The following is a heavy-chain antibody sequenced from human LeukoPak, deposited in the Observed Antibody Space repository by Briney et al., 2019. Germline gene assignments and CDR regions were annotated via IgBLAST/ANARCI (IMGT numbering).Heavy chain of an antibody. J-gene: IGHJ1*01. V-gene: IGHV4-39*01. CDR1: GGSISSSSYY. Sequence: SETLSLTCTVSGGSISSSSYYWGWIRQPPGKGLEWVGCIYYSGSAYYNPSLKSRVKISVDTSRNQFSLKLNSVTAADTAVHYCARHERPYSSSSPFQHWGQGTLVTVSS. CDR2: IYYSGSA. D-gene: IGHD6-6*01. CDR3: ARHERPYSSSSPFQH.